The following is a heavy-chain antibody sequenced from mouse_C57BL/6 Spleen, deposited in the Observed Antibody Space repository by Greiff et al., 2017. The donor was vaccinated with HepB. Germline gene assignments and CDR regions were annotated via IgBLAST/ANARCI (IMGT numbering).Heavy chain of an antibody. D-gene: IGHD2-3*01. J-gene: IGHJ4*01. CDR3: ARDEGAPDGYYSAMDY. Sequence: EVQLVESEGGLVQPGSPMKLSCTASGFTFSDYYMAWVRQVPEKGLEWVANINYDGSSTYYLDSLKSRFIISRDNAKNILYLQMSSLKSEDTATYYCARDEGAPDGYYSAMDYWGQGTSVTVSS. V-gene: IGHV5-16*01. CDR2: INYDGSST. CDR1: GFTFSDYY.